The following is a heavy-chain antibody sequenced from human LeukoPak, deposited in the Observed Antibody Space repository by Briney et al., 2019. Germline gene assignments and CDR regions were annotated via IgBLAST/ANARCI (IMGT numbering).Heavy chain of an antibody. J-gene: IGHJ6*03. Sequence: SETLSLTCAVSGGSISSTNWWSWVRQPPGKGLEWIGEIYHSGSTNSNPSLKSRVTISVDKSKNQFSLNLSSVTAADTAVYYCAREYSYGQYYFYYMDVWGKGTTVTVSS. CDR1: GGSISSTNW. CDR2: IYHSGST. D-gene: IGHD5-18*01. CDR3: AREYSYGQYYFYYMDV. V-gene: IGHV4-4*02.